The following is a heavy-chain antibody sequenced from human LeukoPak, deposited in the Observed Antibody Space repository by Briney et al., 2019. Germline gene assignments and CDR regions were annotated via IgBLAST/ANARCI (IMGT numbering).Heavy chain of an antibody. CDR2: IYYSGST. J-gene: IGHJ5*02. CDR3: ARDNTQRWPQWGYNWFDP. Sequence: SETLSLTCTVSDGSISSSSHFWGWIRQPPGKGLEWIGYIYYSGSTNYNPSLKSRVTISVDTSKNQFSLKLSSVTAADTAVYYCARDNTQRWPQWGYNWFDPWGQGTLVTVSS. CDR1: DGSISSSSHF. V-gene: IGHV4-61*01. D-gene: IGHD4-23*01.